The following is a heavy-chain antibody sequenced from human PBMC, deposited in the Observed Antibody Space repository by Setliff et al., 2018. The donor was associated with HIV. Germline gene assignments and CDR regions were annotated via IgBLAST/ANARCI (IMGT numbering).Heavy chain of an antibody. CDR2: ISGSGGST. V-gene: IGHV3-23*01. D-gene: IGHD6-6*01. J-gene: IGHJ4*02. CDR1: GFTFSSYA. Sequence: PGGSLRLSCAASGFTFSSYAMSWVRQAPGKGLEWVSAISGSGGSTYYADSVKGRFTISRDNSKNTLYLQMNSLRAEDTAVYYCASLGGLLYTSSSLRGVDYWGQGTLVTVSS. CDR3: ASLGGLLYTSSSLRGVDY.